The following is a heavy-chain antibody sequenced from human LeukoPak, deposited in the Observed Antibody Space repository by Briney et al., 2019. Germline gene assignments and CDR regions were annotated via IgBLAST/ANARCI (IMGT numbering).Heavy chain of an antibody. CDR2: IIPIFGTA. Sequence: ASVTVSCKASGGTFSSYAISWVRQPPGQGLEWMGGIIPIFGTANYAQKFQGRVTITADESTSTAYMELSSLRSEDTAVYYCASSIAVAGRYYFDYWGQGTLVTVSS. D-gene: IGHD6-19*01. CDR1: GGTFSSYA. J-gene: IGHJ4*02. V-gene: IGHV1-69*13. CDR3: ASSIAVAGRYYFDY.